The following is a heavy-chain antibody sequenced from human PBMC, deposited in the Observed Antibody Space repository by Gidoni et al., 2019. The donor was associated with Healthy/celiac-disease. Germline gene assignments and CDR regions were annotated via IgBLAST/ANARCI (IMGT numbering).Heavy chain of an antibody. D-gene: IGHD1-1*01. CDR3: TTELKGWNDGSLDY. CDR1: GFTFSNAW. CDR2: IKSKTDGGTT. J-gene: IGHJ4*02. V-gene: IGHV3-15*01. Sequence: EVQLVESGGGLVKPGGYLRLSCAASGFTFSNAWMSWVRQAPGKGLEWVGRIKSKTDGGTTDYAAPVKGRFTITRDDSKNTLYLQMNSLKTEDTAVYYCTTELKGWNDGSLDYWGQGTLVTVSS.